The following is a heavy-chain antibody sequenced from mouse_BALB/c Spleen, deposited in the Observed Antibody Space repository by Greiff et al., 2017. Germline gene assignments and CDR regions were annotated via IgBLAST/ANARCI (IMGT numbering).Heavy chain of an antibody. CDR1: GFNIKDTY. V-gene: IGHV14-3*02. D-gene: IGHD2-4*01. J-gene: IGHJ1*01. Sequence: EVKVVESGAELVKPGASVKLSCTASGFNIKDTYMHWVKQRPEQGLEWIGRIDPANGNTKYDPKFQGKATITADTSSNTAYLQLSSLTSEDTAVYYCATYDYDVYFDVWGAGTTVTVSS. CDR2: IDPANGNT. CDR3: ATYDYDVYFDV.